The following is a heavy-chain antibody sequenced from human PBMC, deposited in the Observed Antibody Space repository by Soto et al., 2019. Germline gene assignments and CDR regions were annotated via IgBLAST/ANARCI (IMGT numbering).Heavy chain of an antibody. V-gene: IGHV3-21*01. CDR3: AREGGNSSPFYYYYYMDV. CDR2: ISSSSSYI. J-gene: IGHJ6*03. D-gene: IGHD6-6*01. CDR1: GFTFSSYS. Sequence: GESLKISCAASGFTFSSYSMNWVRQAPGKGLEWVSSISSSSSYIYYADSVKGRFTISRDNAKNSLYLQMNSLRAEDTAVYYCAREGGNSSPFYYYYYMDVWGKGTTVTVSS.